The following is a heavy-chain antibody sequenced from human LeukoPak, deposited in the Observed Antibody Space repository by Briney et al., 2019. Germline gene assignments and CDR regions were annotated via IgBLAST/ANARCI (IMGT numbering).Heavy chain of an antibody. J-gene: IGHJ4*02. Sequence: ASVKVSCKASGYTFTSYGISWVRQAPGQGLEWMGWISAYNGNTTYAQKLQGRVTMTTDTSTSTAYMELRRLRADDTAVYYCARARPGSRRYALDPPFDYWGQGTLVPVSS. CDR2: ISAYNGNT. V-gene: IGHV1-18*01. CDR1: GYTFTSYG. D-gene: IGHD5-12*01. CDR3: ARARPGSRRYALDPPFDY.